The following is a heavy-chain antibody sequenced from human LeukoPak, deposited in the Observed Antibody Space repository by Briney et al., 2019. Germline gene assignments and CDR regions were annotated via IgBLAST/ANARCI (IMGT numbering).Heavy chain of an antibody. CDR1: GGTFSSYA. J-gene: IGHJ4*02. V-gene: IGHV1-69*05. D-gene: IGHD4-17*01. CDR3: ARGVARVTTYFDY. Sequence: ASVKVSCKASGGTFSSYAFSWVRQAPGQGLEWMGRIIPIFGTANYAQKFQGRVTITTDESTSTAYMELSSLRSEDTAVYHCARGVARVTTYFDYWGQGTLVTVSS. CDR2: IIPIFGTA.